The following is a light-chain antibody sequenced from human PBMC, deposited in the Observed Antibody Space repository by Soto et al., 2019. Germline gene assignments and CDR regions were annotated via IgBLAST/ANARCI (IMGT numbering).Light chain of an antibody. Sequence: EIVLTQSPATLSLSPGERATLSCRASQSVNSYLAWYQQKPGQAPRLLIYDATIRDTGIPARFSGSGSGTDFTLTISSLEPEDFAVYYCQQRSKGPVTFGGGTKVEIK. CDR3: QQRSKGPVT. V-gene: IGKV3-11*01. CDR1: QSVNSY. CDR2: DAT. J-gene: IGKJ4*01.